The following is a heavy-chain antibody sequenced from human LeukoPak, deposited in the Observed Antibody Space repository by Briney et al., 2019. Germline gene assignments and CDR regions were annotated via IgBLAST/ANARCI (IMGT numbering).Heavy chain of an antibody. V-gene: IGHV4-39*01. Sequence: SETLSLTCTVSGGSISSSSYYWGWIRQPPGKGLGWIGSIYYSGSTYYNPSLKSRVTISVDTSKNQFSLKLSSVTAADTAVYYCARLSSSSWRSYDYWGQGTLVTVSS. CDR1: GGSISSSSYY. CDR2: IYYSGST. CDR3: ARLSSSSWRSYDY. J-gene: IGHJ4*02. D-gene: IGHD6-13*01.